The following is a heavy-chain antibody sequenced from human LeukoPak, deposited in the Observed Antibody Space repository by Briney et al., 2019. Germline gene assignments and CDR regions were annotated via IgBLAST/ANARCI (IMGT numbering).Heavy chain of an antibody. Sequence: ASVKVSCKASGYTFTSYAISWVRQAPGQGLEWMGWISAYNGNTDYAQKLQGRVTMTTDTSTSTAYMELRSLRSDDTAVYYCARVFSGQQLHYWGQGTPVTVSS. CDR1: GYTFTSYA. V-gene: IGHV1-18*01. CDR3: ARVFSGQQLHY. CDR2: ISAYNGNT. D-gene: IGHD6-13*01. J-gene: IGHJ4*02.